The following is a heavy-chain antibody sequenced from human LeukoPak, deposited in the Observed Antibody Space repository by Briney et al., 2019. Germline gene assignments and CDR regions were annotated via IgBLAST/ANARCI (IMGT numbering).Heavy chain of an antibody. J-gene: IGHJ4*02. D-gene: IGHD6-19*01. CDR1: GFTFRSYG. CDR3: ARDRDAGYNSGWNPFDY. CDR2: VSYDDSRK. V-gene: IGHV3-30*03. Sequence: GALRLSCAASGFTFRSYGMHWVRRAPGKGLEWVAVVSYDDSRKYYADSVKGRFTISRDNSNNVVYLQMNSLRPEDTAVYYCARDRDAGYNSGWNPFDYWGQGMLVTVSS.